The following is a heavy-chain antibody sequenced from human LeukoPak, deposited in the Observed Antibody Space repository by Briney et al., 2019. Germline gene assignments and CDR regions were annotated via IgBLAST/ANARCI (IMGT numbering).Heavy chain of an antibody. CDR1: GFSFSSYG. CDR2: IRHDGTET. Sequence: GGSLRLSCAASGFSFSSYGMHWLRQAPGKGPESVALIRHDGTETYHADSVKGRFTISRDDSKSTFYLQMNSLRPEDTAVYDCAKANRDHLSHYYGVDVWGPGTTV. J-gene: IGHJ6*02. D-gene: IGHD3-10*01. V-gene: IGHV3-30*02. CDR3: AKANRDHLSHYYGVDV.